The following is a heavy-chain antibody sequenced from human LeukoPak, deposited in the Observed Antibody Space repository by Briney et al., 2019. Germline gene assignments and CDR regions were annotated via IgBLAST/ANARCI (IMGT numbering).Heavy chain of an antibody. V-gene: IGHV3-66*01. CDR1: GFTVSSNY. J-gene: IGHJ6*02. Sequence: GGSLRLSCAASGFTVSSNYMNWVRQAPGKGLEWVSVMYSGGDTYYADSVKGRFTISRDNSKNTLYLQMNSLRVEDTAVYYCARDERANHGPMDVWGQGTTVTVSS. CDR3: ARDERANHGPMDV. D-gene: IGHD1-14*01. CDR2: MYSGGDT.